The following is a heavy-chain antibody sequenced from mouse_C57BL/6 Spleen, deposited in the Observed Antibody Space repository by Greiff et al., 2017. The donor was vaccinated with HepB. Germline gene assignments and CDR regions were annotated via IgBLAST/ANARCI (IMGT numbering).Heavy chain of an antibody. J-gene: IGHJ4*01. Sequence: EVMLVESGGGLVKPGGSLKLSCAASGFTFSDYGMHWVRQAPEKGLEWVAYISSGSSTIYYADTVKGQFTISRDNAKNTLFLQMTSLRSEDTAMYYCARDPGYAMDYWGQGTSVTVSS. V-gene: IGHV5-17*01. CDR3: ARDPGYAMDY. CDR2: ISSGSSTI. CDR1: GFTFSDYG.